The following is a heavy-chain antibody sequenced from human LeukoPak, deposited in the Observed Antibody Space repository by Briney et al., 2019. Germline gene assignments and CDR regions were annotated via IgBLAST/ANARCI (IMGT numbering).Heavy chain of an antibody. J-gene: IGHJ3*02. CDR3: ARDRWYYYGSGSDAFDI. CDR1: GFTFSSYE. V-gene: IGHV3-48*03. CDR2: ISSSGSTI. D-gene: IGHD3-10*01. Sequence: PGGSLRLPCAASGFTFSSYEMNWVRQAPGKGLEWVSYISSSGSTIYYADSVKGRFTISRDNAKNSLYLQMNSLRAEDTAVYYCARDRWYYYGSGSDAFDIWGQGTMVTVSS.